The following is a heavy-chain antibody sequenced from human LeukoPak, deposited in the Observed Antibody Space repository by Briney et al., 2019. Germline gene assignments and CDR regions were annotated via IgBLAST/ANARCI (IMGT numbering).Heavy chain of an antibody. J-gene: IGHJ4*02. CDR3: ARRWNYCFDF. D-gene: IGHD1-7*01. CDR2: IGGNGAT. Sequence: GGSLRLSCVGSGFALSTSAMSWGREAPGTGLEWVSAIGGNGATYYADSVKGRFTISTDNSKNMLYLQMNSLRAEDTAVYYCARRWNYCFDFWGQGTLVTVSS. CDR1: GFALSTSA. V-gene: IGHV3-23*01.